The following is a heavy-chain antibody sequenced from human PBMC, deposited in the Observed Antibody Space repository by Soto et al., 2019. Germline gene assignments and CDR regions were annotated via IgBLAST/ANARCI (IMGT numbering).Heavy chain of an antibody. J-gene: IGHJ5*02. D-gene: IGHD1-26*01. V-gene: IGHV3-30-3*01. Sequence: QVQLVESGGGVVQPGRSLRLSCAASGFTFSSYAMHWVRQAPGKGLEWVAVISYDGSNKYYADSVKGRFTISRDNSKNTLYLQMNSLRAEDTAVYYCARRRGSRELRSDNWFDPWGQGTLVTVSS. CDR3: ARRRGSRELRSDNWFDP. CDR1: GFTFSSYA. CDR2: ISYDGSNK.